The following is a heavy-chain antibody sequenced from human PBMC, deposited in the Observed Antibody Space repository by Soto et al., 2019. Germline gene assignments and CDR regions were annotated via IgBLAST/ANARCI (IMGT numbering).Heavy chain of an antibody. CDR1: GGTFSTSA. CDR2: IMPVFATP. V-gene: IGHV1-69*12. J-gene: IGHJ6*02. CDR3: ARDKDRQQLGGNYYYILDV. Sequence: QVQLMQSGAEVKKPGSSVKVSCKASGGTFSTSAISWVRQAPGEGLEWVGGIMPVFATPDYAQKFQGRVTISADESTTTAYLELTSLPTADTAVYYCARDKDRQQLGGNYYYILDVWGQGTAITVSS. D-gene: IGHD3-3*02.